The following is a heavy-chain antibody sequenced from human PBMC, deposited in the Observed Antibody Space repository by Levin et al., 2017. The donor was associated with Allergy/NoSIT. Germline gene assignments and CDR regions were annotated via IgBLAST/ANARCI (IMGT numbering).Heavy chain of an antibody. CDR3: ARTMPSMIVVDLHAFDS. V-gene: IGHV3-66*01. D-gene: IGHD3-22*01. Sequence: GGSLRLSCAASGFTVSSNYMSWVRQAPGKGLEWVSVIYSGGSTYYADSVKGRFTISRDNSKNTLYLQMNSLRAEDTAVYYCARTMPSMIVVDLHAFDSWGQGTMVTVSS. J-gene: IGHJ3*02. CDR1: GFTVSSNY. CDR2: IYSGGST.